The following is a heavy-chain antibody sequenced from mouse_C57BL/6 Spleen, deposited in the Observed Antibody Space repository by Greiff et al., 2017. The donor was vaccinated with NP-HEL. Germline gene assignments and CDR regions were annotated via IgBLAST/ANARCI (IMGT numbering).Heavy chain of an antibody. J-gene: IGHJ1*03. Sequence: QVQLQQPGAELVRPGTSVKLSCKASGYTFTSYWMHWVKQRPGQGLEWIGVIDPSDSYTNYNQKFKGKATLTVDTSSSTAYMQLSSLTSEDSAVYYCARGLVWYFDVWGTGTTVTVSS. CDR2: IDPSDSYT. D-gene: IGHD3-1*01. CDR1: GYTFTSYW. V-gene: IGHV1-59*01. CDR3: ARGLVWYFDV.